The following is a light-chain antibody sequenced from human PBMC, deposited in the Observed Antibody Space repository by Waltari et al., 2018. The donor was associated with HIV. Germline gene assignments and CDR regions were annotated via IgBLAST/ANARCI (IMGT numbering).Light chain of an antibody. CDR1: QSLSGN. V-gene: IGKV3-15*01. CDR2: GAS. Sequence: MTQSPATLSVSPGERVTLSCRASQSLSGNLAWYQQKPGQAPRLLIHGASTRATGFPDRFTGSGSGAEFTLTISSLQSEDLAVYYCQQYNNWPWTFGQGTKVEIK. J-gene: IGKJ1*01. CDR3: QQYNNWPWT.